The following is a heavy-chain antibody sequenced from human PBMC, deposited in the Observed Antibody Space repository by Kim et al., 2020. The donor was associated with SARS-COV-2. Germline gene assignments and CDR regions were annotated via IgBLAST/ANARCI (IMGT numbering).Heavy chain of an antibody. D-gene: IGHD6-19*01. CDR1: GDSVSSNNAA. Sequence: SQTLSLTCAISGDSVSSNNAAWNWIRQSPSRGLEWLGRAYFRSQWYIEYASSVKSRMTIKPDTSENQFSLHLNSVIPEDTAVYYCAGGGPASCWTGFWGQGTLVSVSS. CDR3: AGGGPASCWTGF. CDR2: AYFRSQWYI. J-gene: IGHJ4*02. V-gene: IGHV6-1*01.